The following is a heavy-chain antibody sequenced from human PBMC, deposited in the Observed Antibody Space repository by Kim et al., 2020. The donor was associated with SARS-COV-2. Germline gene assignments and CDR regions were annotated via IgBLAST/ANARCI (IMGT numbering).Heavy chain of an antibody. Sequence: GGSLRLSCTASGFTFGDYAMSWVRQAPGKGLEWVGFIRSKAYGGTTEYAASVKGRFTISRDDSKSIAYLQMNSLKTEDTAVYYCTRDEITGTTDRFDPWGQGTLVTVSS. D-gene: IGHD1-20*01. CDR2: IRSKAYGGTT. J-gene: IGHJ5*02. CDR3: TRDEITGTTDRFDP. V-gene: IGHV3-49*04. CDR1: GFTFGDYA.